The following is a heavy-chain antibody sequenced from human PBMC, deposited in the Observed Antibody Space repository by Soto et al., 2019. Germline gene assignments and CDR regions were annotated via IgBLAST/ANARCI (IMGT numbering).Heavy chain of an antibody. CDR2: IWYDGSNK. V-gene: IGHV3-33*01. D-gene: IGHD6-13*01. CDR1: GFTFSSYG. CDR3: ARGLGIAANWFDP. Sequence: QVQLVESGGGVVQPGRSLRLSCAASGFTFSSYGMHWVRQAPGKGLEWVAVIWYDGSNKYYADSVKGRFTISRDNSKNTLYLQMNSLRAEDTAVYYCARGLGIAANWFDPWGPGTLVTVSS. J-gene: IGHJ5*02.